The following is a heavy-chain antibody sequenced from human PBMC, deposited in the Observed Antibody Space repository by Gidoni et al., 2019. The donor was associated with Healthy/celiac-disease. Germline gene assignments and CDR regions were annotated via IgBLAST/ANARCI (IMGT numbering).Heavy chain of an antibody. J-gene: IGHJ3*02. CDR3: AKGAVDTAMVLAFDI. CDR2: MSSSGGST. V-gene: IGHV3-23*01. Sequence: EVQLLASGGGLVQPGGSLRLSCAASVFTFSSYAMSCVRQAPGKGLEWVSAMSSSGGSTYYADSVKGRFTISRDNSKNTLYLQMNSLRAEDTAVYYCAKGAVDTAMVLAFDIWGQGTMVTVSS. D-gene: IGHD5-18*01. CDR1: VFTFSSYA.